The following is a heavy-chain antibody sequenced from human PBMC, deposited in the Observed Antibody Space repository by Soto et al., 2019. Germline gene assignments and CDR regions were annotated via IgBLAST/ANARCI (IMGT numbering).Heavy chain of an antibody. CDR1: GYAFSSYA. V-gene: IGHV1-3*04. CDR3: ARDFSMVVVPPGY. CDR2: INIGSGNT. D-gene: IGHD3-22*01. J-gene: IGHJ4*02. Sequence: ASVKVSCKASGYAFSSYAMHWVRQAPGQRLEWMGWINIGSGNTEYSQNFQDRITITRDTSASTVYMELSSLRSEDTAVYYCARDFSMVVVPPGYWGQGTLVPVSS.